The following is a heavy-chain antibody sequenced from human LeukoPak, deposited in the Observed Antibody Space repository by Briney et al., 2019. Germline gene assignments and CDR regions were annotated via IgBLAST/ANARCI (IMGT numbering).Heavy chain of an antibody. D-gene: IGHD4-11*01. CDR3: AKDLLQPPQYYFDY. Sequence: PGGSLRLSCAASGVTLSSYAMSWARQAPGKGLEWVSGISSSGSGGNTYYADSVKGRFTISRDNSKNTLYLQMNSLRAEDTAVYYCAKDLLQPPQYYFDYWGQGTLVTVSS. CDR2: ISSSGSGGNT. J-gene: IGHJ4*02. V-gene: IGHV3-23*01. CDR1: GVTLSSYA.